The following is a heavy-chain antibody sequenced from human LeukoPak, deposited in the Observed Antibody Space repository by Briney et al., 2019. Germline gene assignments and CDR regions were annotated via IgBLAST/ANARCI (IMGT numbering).Heavy chain of an antibody. V-gene: IGHV4-34*01. D-gene: IGHD3-22*01. CDR2: INHSGST. CDR3: ASLRGASYYYDSSGYLGY. CDR1: GGSFSGYY. J-gene: IGHJ4*02. Sequence: SETLSLTCAVYGGSFSGYYWSWIRQPPGKGLEWIGEINHSGSTNYNPSLKSRVTISVDTSKNQFSLKLNSVTAADTAAYYCASLRGASYYYDSSGYLGYWGQGTLVTVSS.